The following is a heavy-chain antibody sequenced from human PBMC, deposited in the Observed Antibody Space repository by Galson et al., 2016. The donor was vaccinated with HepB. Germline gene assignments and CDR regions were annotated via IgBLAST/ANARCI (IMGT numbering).Heavy chain of an antibody. Sequence: SVKVSCKASGYTLTSSYMHWVRQAPGQGLEWMGIINPSGGRTRYAQEFKGRVTMTRDTSTSTVDMELSSLRSDDTAVYYCARGQTNGNYYDILTGYYKDYF. D-gene: IGHD3-9*01. J-gene: IGHJ1*01. CDR2: INPSGGRT. CDR1: GYTLTSSY. CDR3: ARGQTNGNYYDILTGYYKDYF. V-gene: IGHV1-46*01.